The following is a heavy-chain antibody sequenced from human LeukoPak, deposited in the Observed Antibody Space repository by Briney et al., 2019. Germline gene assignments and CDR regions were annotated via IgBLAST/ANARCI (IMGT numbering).Heavy chain of an antibody. Sequence: GGSLRLSCAASGFTFSSYGMHWVRQAPGKGLEWVAFIRYDGSNKYYADSVKGRFTISRDNAKNSLYLQMNSLRAEDTALYYCARDLFYYDSSGPLDYWGQGTLVTVSS. V-gene: IGHV3-30*02. D-gene: IGHD3-22*01. CDR2: IRYDGSNK. J-gene: IGHJ4*02. CDR3: ARDLFYYDSSGPLDY. CDR1: GFTFSSYG.